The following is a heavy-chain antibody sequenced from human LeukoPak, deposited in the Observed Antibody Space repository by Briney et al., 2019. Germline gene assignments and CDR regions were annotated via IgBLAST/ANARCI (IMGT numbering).Heavy chain of an antibody. CDR3: ARDYFGAAAGTDQYYYYYGMDV. CDR2: IKQDGSEK. V-gene: IGHV3-7*01. D-gene: IGHD6-13*01. CDR1: GFSFSGYW. Sequence: PGGSLRLSCAASGFSFSGYWMSWVRQAPGKGLEWVANIKQDGSEKYYVDSVKGRFTISRDNAKNSLYLQMNSLRAEDTAVYYCARDYFGAAAGTDQYYYYYGMDVWGQGTTVTVSS. J-gene: IGHJ6*02.